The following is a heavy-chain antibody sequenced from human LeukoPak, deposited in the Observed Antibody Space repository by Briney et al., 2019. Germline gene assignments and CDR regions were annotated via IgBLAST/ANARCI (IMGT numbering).Heavy chain of an antibody. CDR2: ISGSGGST. CDR1: GFTFSSYS. D-gene: IGHD3-16*02. J-gene: IGHJ4*02. V-gene: IGHV3-23*01. CDR3: AKDSYDYVWGSYRDY. Sequence: GGSLRLSCAASGFTFSSYSMNWVRQAPGKGLEWVSAISGSGGSTYYADSVKGRFTITRDNSKNTLYLQMNSLRAEDTAVYYCAKDSYDYVWGSYRDYWGQGTLVTVSS.